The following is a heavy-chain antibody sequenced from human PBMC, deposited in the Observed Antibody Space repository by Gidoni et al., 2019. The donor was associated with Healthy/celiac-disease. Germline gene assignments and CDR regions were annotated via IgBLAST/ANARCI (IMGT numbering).Heavy chain of an antibody. CDR1: GFSFSSYS. J-gene: IGHJ4*02. CDR3: ARDWSYVFDY. Sequence: EGQLVEAGGGLVQPGGSRRLPGEASGFSFSSYSMNWVRQAPGKGLEWVAYISCSRSTIADSVKGRFTISRDSAKNSLYLQMNSLRDEDTAVYYCARDWSYVFDYWGQGTLVTVSS. CDR2: ISCSRSTI. V-gene: IGHV3-48*02. D-gene: IGHD3-10*02.